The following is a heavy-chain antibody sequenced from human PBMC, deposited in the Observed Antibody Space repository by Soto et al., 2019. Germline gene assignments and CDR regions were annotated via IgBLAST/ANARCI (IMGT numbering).Heavy chain of an antibody. V-gene: IGHV3-64D*06. J-gene: IGHJ4*02. CDR3: VKDRYVDY. CDR1: GFTFRSYA. Sequence: LRLSCSVFGFTFRSYAMHWVRQAPGKGLQYVSSISSNGVSTYYADSVKGSFTISRDNSKNTLYLQMSSLRVEDTAVYYCVKDRYVDYWGQGTLVTVSS. CDR2: ISSNGVST.